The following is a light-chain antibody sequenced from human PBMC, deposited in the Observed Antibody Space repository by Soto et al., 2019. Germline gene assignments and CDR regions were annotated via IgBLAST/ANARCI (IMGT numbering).Light chain of an antibody. Sequence: DIVLTQSPGTLSLSPGERATLSCRASQIISSTYLGWYQQKPGQAPRLLIYGASSRATGIPDRFSGSGSGTDVTLTISRLEPEDLSVYYCQLYSTSLYTFGQGTKLEIK. V-gene: IGKV3-20*01. CDR3: QLYSTSLYT. J-gene: IGKJ2*01. CDR1: QIISSTY. CDR2: GAS.